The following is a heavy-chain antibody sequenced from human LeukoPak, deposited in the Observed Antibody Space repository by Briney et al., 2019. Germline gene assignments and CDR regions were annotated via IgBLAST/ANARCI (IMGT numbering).Heavy chain of an antibody. CDR2: IYHSGST. Sequence: SETLSLTCTVSGGSISTYYWNWIRQPPGKGLEWIGYIYHSGSTNYNPSLQSRVTISEDTSKNQFSLNLNSVTAADTAVYYCARGGAARLHFQNWGQGTLVTVSS. J-gene: IGHJ1*01. D-gene: IGHD6-6*01. CDR3: ARGGAARLHFQN. V-gene: IGHV4-59*01. CDR1: GGSISTYY.